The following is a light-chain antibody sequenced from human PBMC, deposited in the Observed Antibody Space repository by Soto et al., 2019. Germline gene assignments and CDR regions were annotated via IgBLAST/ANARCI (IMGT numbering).Light chain of an antibody. V-gene: IGKV1-39*01. CDR3: QNCNISPTLT. CDR2: GAS. CDR1: QSIGIY. Sequence: DIQMTQSPSSLSASVGDRVTITCRASQSIGIYLNWYQQKPGKAPKLLIYGASRLQSGVPPRFSGSGSGTDFTLTISSLQPEDFATYYCQNCNISPTLTVGGGTKVEIK. J-gene: IGKJ4*01.